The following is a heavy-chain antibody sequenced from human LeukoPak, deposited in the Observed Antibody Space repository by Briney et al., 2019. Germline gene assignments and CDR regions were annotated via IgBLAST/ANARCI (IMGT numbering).Heavy chain of an antibody. CDR3: ARGGYYDFCSGYSQPWFDP. CDR1: GGSISSHY. CDR2: IYYSGST. D-gene: IGHD3-3*01. J-gene: IGHJ5*02. V-gene: IGHV4-59*11. Sequence: SETLSLTCTVSGGSISSHYWSWIRQPPGKGLEWIGYIYYSGSTNYNPSLKSRVTISVDTSKNQFSLKLSSVTAADTAVYYCARGGYYDFCSGYSQPWFDPWGQGTLVTVSS.